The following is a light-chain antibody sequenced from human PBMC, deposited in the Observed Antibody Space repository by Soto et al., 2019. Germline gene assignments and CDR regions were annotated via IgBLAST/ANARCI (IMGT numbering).Light chain of an antibody. J-gene: IGLJ2*01. CDR1: SSDVGGYNY. CDR2: EVS. Sequence: QSALTQPPSASGSPGQSVTISCTGSSSDVGGYNYVSWYQQHPGKAPKLMIYEVSKRPSGVPDRLSGSKSGNTACLTVSGPQAEDEADYYCSSYGGINTVVFGGGTKLTVL. CDR3: SSYGGINTVV. V-gene: IGLV2-8*01.